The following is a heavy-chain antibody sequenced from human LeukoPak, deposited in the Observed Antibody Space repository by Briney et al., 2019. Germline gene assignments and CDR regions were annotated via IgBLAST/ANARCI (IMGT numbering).Heavy chain of an antibody. D-gene: IGHD1-26*01. CDR2: ISAYNGNT. J-gene: IGHJ6*03. CDR1: GYTFTSYG. V-gene: IGHV1-18*01. CDR3: ARDCGSYYHYYYYYYMDV. Sequence: ASVKVSCKASGYTFTSYGISWVRQAPGQGLEWMGWISAYNGNTNYAQKLQGRVTMTTDTSTSTAYMELRSLRSDDTAVYYCARDCGSYYHYYYYYYMDVWGKGTTVTVSS.